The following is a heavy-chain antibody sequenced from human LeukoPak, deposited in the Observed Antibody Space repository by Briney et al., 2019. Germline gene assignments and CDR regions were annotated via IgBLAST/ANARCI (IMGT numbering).Heavy chain of an antibody. D-gene: IGHD6-13*01. CDR3: AKFIAAPFYSDY. J-gene: IGHJ4*02. Sequence: ASVKVSCKASGYTFTSYYMHWVRQAPGQGLEWMGIINPSGGSTSYAQKFQGRVTMTRDMSTSTVYMELSSLRSEDTAVYYCAKFIAAPFYSDYWGQGTLVTVSS. V-gene: IGHV1-46*01. CDR2: INPSGGST. CDR1: GYTFTSYY.